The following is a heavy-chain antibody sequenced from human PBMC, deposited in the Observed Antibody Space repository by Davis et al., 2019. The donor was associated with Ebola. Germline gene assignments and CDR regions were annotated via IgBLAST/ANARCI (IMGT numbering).Heavy chain of an antibody. J-gene: IGHJ6*02. CDR1: GYTFTSYG. CDR3: ARASIAARRRPPGGMDV. CDR2: ISAYNGNT. V-gene: IGHV1-18*04. Sequence: ASVKVSCKASGYTFTSYGISWVRQAPGQGLEWMGWISAYNGNTNYAQKFQGRVTMTRNTSISTAYMELSSLRSEDTAVYYCARASIAARRRPPGGMDVWGQGTTVTVSS. D-gene: IGHD6-6*01.